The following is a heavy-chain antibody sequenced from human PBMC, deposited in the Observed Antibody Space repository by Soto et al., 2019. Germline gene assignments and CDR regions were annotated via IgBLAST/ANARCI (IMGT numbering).Heavy chain of an antibody. J-gene: IGHJ5*02. CDR3: VRDGTKTLRDWFDT. Sequence: QVQLQESGPGLVKPSETLSLTCTVSGASISGFYWSWIRKSAGKGLEWIGRIYATGTTDYNPSLKSRVMMSVDKSNKQFSLKLRSVTAADTAVYYCVRDGTKTLRDWFDTWGQGISVTVSS. V-gene: IGHV4-4*07. CDR2: IYATGTT. CDR1: GASISGFY. D-gene: IGHD1-1*01.